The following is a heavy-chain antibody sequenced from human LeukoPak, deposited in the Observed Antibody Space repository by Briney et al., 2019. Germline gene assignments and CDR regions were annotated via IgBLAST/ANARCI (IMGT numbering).Heavy chain of an antibody. Sequence: ASETLSLTCTVSGGSISSYYWSWIRQTPGKGLEWIGYIYYSGSTNYNPSLKSRVTISVDTSKNQFSLKLSSVTAADTAVYYCARGTSSGWYKRWFDPWGQGTLVTVSS. D-gene: IGHD6-19*01. V-gene: IGHV4-59*08. CDR1: GGSISSYY. CDR3: ARGTSSGWYKRWFDP. CDR2: IYYSGST. J-gene: IGHJ5*02.